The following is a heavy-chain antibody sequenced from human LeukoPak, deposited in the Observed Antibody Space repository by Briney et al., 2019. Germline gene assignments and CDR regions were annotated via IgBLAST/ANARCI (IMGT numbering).Heavy chain of an antibody. D-gene: IGHD3-10*01. Sequence: GGSLRLSCAAPGLTFSSYAMSWVRQAPGKGLEWVSAISGSGGSTYYADSVKGRFTISRDNSKNTLYLQMNSLRAEDTAVYYCAKDKVRALWFGELYYFDYWGQGTLVTVSS. J-gene: IGHJ4*02. CDR3: AKDKVRALWFGELYYFDY. V-gene: IGHV3-23*01. CDR2: ISGSGGST. CDR1: GLTFSSYA.